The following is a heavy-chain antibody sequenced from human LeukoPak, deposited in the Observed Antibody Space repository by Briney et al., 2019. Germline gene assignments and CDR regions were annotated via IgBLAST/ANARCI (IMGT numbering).Heavy chain of an antibody. V-gene: IGHV3-30*02. J-gene: IGHJ4*02. CDR3: AKDRAHSGSYYGTFDY. D-gene: IGHD1-26*01. Sequence: GRSLRLSCAASGFTFSSYAMHWVRQAPGKGLEWVAFVRYDGTTKYYADSVKGRFTISRDNSRNTLYLQMSSQRTEDTALYYCAKDRAHSGSYYGTFDYWGQGTLVTVSS. CDR1: GFTFSSYA. CDR2: VRYDGTTK.